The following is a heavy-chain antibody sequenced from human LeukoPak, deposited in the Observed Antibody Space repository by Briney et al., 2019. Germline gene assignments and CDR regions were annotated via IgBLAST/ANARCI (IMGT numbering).Heavy chain of an antibody. CDR2: INPNSGGT. D-gene: IGHD1/OR15-1a*01. CDR1: GYTFTGYY. Sequence: ASVKVSCKPSGYTFTGYYMHWVRQAPGQGLEWMGWINPNSGGTKYAQKFQGRVTMTRDTSISTAYMELSRLRSDDTAVYYCARVPARTNWFDPWGQGTLVTVSS. V-gene: IGHV1-2*02. CDR3: ARVPARTNWFDP. J-gene: IGHJ5*02.